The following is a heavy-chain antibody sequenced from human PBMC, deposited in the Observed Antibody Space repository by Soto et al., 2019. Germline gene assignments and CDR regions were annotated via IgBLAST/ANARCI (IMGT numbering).Heavy chain of an antibody. CDR3: ARQFWNYYYDSSGYGMDV. D-gene: IGHD3-22*01. Sequence: PSETLSLTCAVSGYSISSGYYWGWIRQPPGKGLEWIGSIYHSGSTYYNPSLKSRVTISVDTSKNQFSLKLSSVTAADTAVYYCARQFWNYYYDSSGYGMDVWGQGTTVTVSS. J-gene: IGHJ6*02. CDR1: GYSISSGYY. CDR2: IYHSGST. V-gene: IGHV4-38-2*01.